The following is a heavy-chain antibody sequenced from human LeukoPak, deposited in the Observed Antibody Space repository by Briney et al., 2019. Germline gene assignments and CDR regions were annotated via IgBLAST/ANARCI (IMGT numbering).Heavy chain of an antibody. Sequence: PSETLSLTWTVSGGSISSGGYYWSWIRQHPGKGLEWIGYIYYSGSTYYNPSLKSRVTISVDTSKNQFSLKLSSVTAADTAVYYCARGVSTRRLSWFGDHNWFDPWGQGTLVTVSS. V-gene: IGHV4-31*02. CDR1: GGSISSGGYY. CDR3: ARGVSTRRLSWFGDHNWFDP. CDR2: IYYSGST. D-gene: IGHD3-10*01. J-gene: IGHJ5*02.